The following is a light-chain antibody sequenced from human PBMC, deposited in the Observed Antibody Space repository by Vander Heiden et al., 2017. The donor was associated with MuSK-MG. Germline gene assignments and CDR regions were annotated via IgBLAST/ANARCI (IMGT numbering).Light chain of an antibody. V-gene: IGKV1-39*01. J-gene: IGKJ4*02. CDR1: QSISSY. CDR3: LQSDRTGCT. Sequence: DIQMTQSPSSLSASVGDRVTITCRASQSISSYLTWYQQKPGKAPKLLIYAESSLQGGGPTRCSGSGSGTDFTPTISRLQPEDVATDYCLQSDRTGCTFGRGTKVEIK. CDR2: AES.